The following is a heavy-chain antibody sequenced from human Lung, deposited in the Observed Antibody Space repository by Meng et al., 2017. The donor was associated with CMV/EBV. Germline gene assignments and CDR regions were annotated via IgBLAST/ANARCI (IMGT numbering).Heavy chain of an antibody. Sequence: GGSXRLSCAASGFTFSDAWMSWVRQAPGKGLEWVGRVKSETDGGTRDYAAPVKDRFTISRDDSKNTLYLQMTNPKAEDTAIYYCTTDWRWGQGALVTVAS. CDR2: VKSETDGGTR. CDR3: TTDWR. CDR1: GFTFSDAW. V-gene: IGHV3-15*01. J-gene: IGHJ4*02.